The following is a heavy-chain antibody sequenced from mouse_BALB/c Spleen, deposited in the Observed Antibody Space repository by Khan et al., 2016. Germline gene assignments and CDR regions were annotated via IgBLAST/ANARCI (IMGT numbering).Heavy chain of an antibody. CDR2: IRLKSNNFAT. CDR1: GFTFSNYW. V-gene: IGHV6-6*02. CDR3: TTGFAY. J-gene: IGHJ3*01. Sequence: EVKLEESGGGLVQPGGSMKLSCVASGFTFSNYWMNWVRQSPEKGLEWVAEIRLKSNNFATHYAESVKGRFTISRDDSKSSVYLQMNNVRAEDTCIYYCTTGFAYWGQGTLVTVSA.